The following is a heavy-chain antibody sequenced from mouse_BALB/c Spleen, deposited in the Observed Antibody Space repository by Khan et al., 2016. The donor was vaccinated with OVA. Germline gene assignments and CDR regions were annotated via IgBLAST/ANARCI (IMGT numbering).Heavy chain of an antibody. CDR2: ISYSGNT. J-gene: IGHJ3*01. Sequence: VQLKDSGPGLVKPSQSLSLTCTVTGYSITSEYTWNWIRQFPGNKLEWMGFISYSGNTRYNPSLKSRISITRDTSKNQFFLQLNSVTSEDTATYYCARKDYYDYDPFPYWGQGTLVTVSA. V-gene: IGHV3-2*02. CDR1: GYSITSEYT. CDR3: ARKDYYDYDPFPY. D-gene: IGHD2-4*01.